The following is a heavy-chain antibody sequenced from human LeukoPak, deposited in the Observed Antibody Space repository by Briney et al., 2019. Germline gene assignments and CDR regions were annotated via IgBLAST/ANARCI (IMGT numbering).Heavy chain of an antibody. CDR1: GYTFTSYY. V-gene: IGHV1-46*01. J-gene: IGHJ4*02. CDR2: INPSGGST. D-gene: IGHD3-3*01. Sequence: ASVKVSCKASGYTFTSYYMHWVRQAPGQGLEWMGIINPSGGSTSYAQKFQGRVTMTRDTSTSTVYMELSSLRSEDTAVYYCARDGAGSIFGVVIELGYYFDYWGQGTLVTVPS. CDR3: ARDGAGSIFGVVIELGYYFDY.